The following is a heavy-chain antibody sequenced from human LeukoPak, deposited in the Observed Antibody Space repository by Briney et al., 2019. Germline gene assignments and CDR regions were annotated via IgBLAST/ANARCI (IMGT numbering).Heavy chain of an antibody. CDR1: GFTFSSYG. CDR3: AKDGPYYGSGAMYYFDF. V-gene: IGHV3-30*02. Sequence: GGSLRLSCAASGFTFSSYGMHWVRQAPGKGLEWVAFIRYDGVTKYYADSVKGRFTISRDNSKNTLYVQMSSLRAEDTAVYYCAKDGPYYGSGAMYYFDFWGQGTPVTVSS. J-gene: IGHJ4*02. CDR2: IRYDGVTK. D-gene: IGHD3-10*01.